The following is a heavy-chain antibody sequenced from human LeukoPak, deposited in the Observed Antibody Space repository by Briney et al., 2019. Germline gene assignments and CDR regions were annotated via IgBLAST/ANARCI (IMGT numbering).Heavy chain of an antibody. Sequence: GGSLRLSCAASGFTFRNYWMSWVRQAPGKGLEWVANIKHDGSEKYYVDSVKGRFTISRDNAKNSLYLQMDSLRADDTAVYYCARAWGTGFYYWGQGTLVTVSS. D-gene: IGHD7-27*01. CDR3: ARAWGTGFYY. CDR2: IKHDGSEK. CDR1: GFTFRNYW. V-gene: IGHV3-7*04. J-gene: IGHJ4*02.